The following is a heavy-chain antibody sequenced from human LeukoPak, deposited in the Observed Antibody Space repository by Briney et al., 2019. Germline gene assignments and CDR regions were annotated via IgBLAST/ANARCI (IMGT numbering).Heavy chain of an antibody. V-gene: IGHV3-30*18. CDR1: GFTYNSYG. CDR3: GKEIESVTPTGYYEYGMDV. D-gene: IGHD1-14*01. Sequence: AGGSLRLFCGVSGFTYNSYGMHWVRQATGKGLEWVAVISYDGSSKYCVDSVKGRFTSPRDNSKNTLYLQMNSLRAEDTAVYYCGKEIESVTPTGYYEYGMDVWGKGPTVTVSS. CDR2: ISYDGSSK. J-gene: IGHJ6*04.